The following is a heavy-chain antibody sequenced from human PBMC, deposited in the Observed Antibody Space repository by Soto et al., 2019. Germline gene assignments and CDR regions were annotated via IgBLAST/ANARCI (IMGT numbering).Heavy chain of an antibody. V-gene: IGHV3-15*01. D-gene: IGHD3-16*02. J-gene: IGHJ3*02. Sequence: GGSLRLSCAASGFTFSNAWMSWVRQAPGKGLEWVGRIKSKTDSGTTDYAGTVKGRFTISRDYSKNTLYLQMNSLKTEDTAVYYCTTDRVYDYIWGSYLYDAFDIWGQGTMVTVSS. CDR3: TTDRVYDYIWGSYLYDAFDI. CDR1: GFTFSNAW. CDR2: IKSKTDSGTT.